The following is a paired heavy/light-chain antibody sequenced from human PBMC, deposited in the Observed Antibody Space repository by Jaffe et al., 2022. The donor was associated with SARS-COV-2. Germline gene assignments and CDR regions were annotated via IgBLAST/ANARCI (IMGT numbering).Heavy chain of an antibody. D-gene: IGHD3-22*01. CDR3: AREGYYDTSGHYYFDL. V-gene: IGHV4-59*01. CDR1: GVPINTYY. J-gene: IGHJ2*01. CDR2: VYYSGST. Sequence: QVALQESGPGLVKPSETLSLTCAVSGVPINTYYWSWIRQPPGKALEWIGYVYYSGSTSYNPSLKSRVTISIDTSKNQFSLKLSSVTAADTAVYYCAREGYYDTSGHYYFDLWGRGSLVTVSS.
Light chain of an antibody. CDR1: QSVLYSSNNKNY. CDR2: WAS. J-gene: IGKJ4*01. V-gene: IGKV4-1*01. CDR3: QQYYSIPLT. Sequence: DIVMTQSPDSLGVSLGERATINCKSSQSVLYSSNNKNYLAWYQQKPGQPPKLLIFWASTRESGVPDRFSGSGSGTDFTLTISSLQAEDVAVYYCQQYYSIPLTFGGGTKVEIK.